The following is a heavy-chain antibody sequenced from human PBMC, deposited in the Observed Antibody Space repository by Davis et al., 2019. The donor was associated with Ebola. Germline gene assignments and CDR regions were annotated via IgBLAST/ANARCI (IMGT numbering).Heavy chain of an antibody. V-gene: IGHV3-53*01. J-gene: IGHJ4*02. CDR2: IYSGGST. CDR1: GFTVSSNY. D-gene: IGHD7-27*01. CDR3: AKDWGQGRIFFDY. Sequence: GESLKISCAASGFTVSSNYMSWVRQAPGKGLEWVSVIYSGGSTYYAASVKGRFTISSDNSKNTLYLQMNSLRAEDTALYYCAKDWGQGRIFFDYWGQGTLVTVSS.